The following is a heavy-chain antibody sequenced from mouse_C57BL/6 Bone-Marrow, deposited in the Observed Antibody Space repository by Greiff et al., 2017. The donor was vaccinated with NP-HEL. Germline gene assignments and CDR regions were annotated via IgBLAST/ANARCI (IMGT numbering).Heavy chain of an antibody. CDR1: GYTFTGYW. V-gene: IGHV1-9*01. D-gene: IGHD2-5*01. Sequence: VKLQESGAELMKPGASVKLSCKATGYTFTGYWIEWVKQRPGHGLEWIGEILPGGGSTNYNEKFKGKATFTADTSSNTAYMQLSSLTTEDSAIYYCARDSKGSWYVDVWGTGTTVTVSS. CDR3: ARDSKGSWYVDV. CDR2: ILPGGGST. J-gene: IGHJ1*03.